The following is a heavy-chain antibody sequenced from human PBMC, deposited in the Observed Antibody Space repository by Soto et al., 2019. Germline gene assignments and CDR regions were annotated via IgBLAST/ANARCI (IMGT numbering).Heavy chain of an antibody. J-gene: IGHJ5*02. CDR2: FDPEDGET. Sequence: ASVKVSCKVSGYTLTELSMHWVRQAPGKGREWMGGFDPEDGETIYAQKFQGRVTMTEDTSTDTAYMELSSLRSEDTAVYYCANPWSGELSSLNGFDPWGQGXLVTVYS. V-gene: IGHV1-24*01. D-gene: IGHD3-10*01. CDR3: ANPWSGELSSLNGFDP. CDR1: GYTLTELS.